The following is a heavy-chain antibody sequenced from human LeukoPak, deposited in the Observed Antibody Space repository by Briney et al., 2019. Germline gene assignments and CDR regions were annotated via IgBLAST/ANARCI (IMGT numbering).Heavy chain of an antibody. CDR2: IYYSGST. CDR1: GGSISSSSYY. CDR3: ARDTIMYYDFWSGSRGWFDP. D-gene: IGHD3-3*01. J-gene: IGHJ5*02. V-gene: IGHV4-39*07. Sequence: PSETLSLTCTVSGGSISSSSYYWGWIRQPPGQGLEWIGSIYYSGSTYYNPSLKSRVTISVDTSKNQFSLKLSSVTAADTAVYYCARDTIMYYDFWSGSRGWFDPWGQGTLVTVSS.